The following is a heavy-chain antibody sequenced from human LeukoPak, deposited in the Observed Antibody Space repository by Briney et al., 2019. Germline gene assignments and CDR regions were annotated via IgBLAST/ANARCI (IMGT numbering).Heavy chain of an antibody. J-gene: IGHJ4*02. Sequence: PSETLSLTCTVSGGSISRSRYYWGWIRQPPGKGLEWNGSIYYSGSTYYNPSLKSRVTISVDTSKNQFSLKLSSVTAADTAVYYCARAPYGSGSYYNVHYFDYWGQGTLVTVSS. CDR2: IYYSGST. V-gene: IGHV4-39*07. D-gene: IGHD3-10*01. CDR1: GGSISRSRYY. CDR3: ARAPYGSGSYYNVHYFDY.